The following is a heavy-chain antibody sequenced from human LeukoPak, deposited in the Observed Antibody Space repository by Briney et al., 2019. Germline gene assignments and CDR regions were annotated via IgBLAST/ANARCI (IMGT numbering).Heavy chain of an antibody. CDR3: ARAESGWHHFDH. V-gene: IGHV4-59*01. Sequence: NPSETLSLTCTVSGGSISSYSWSWIRQPPGKGLEWIGYINKSGSTNYNPSLKSRATISVDTSKNQFSLKLSSVTAADTAVYYCARAESGWHHFDHWGQGTLVTVSS. CDR2: INKSGST. D-gene: IGHD6-19*01. J-gene: IGHJ4*02. CDR1: GGSISSYS.